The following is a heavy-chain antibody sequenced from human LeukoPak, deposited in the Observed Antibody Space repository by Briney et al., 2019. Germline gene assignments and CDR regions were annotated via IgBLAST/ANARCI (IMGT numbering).Heavy chain of an antibody. CDR3: ASPTLPRGYSGYDFDY. V-gene: IGHV3-11*06. D-gene: IGHD5-12*01. CDR2: ISSSSSYT. Sequence: GGSLRLSCAASGFTFSDYYMSWIRQAPGKGLEWVPYISSSSSYTNYADSVKGRFTISRDNARNSLYLQMNSLRDEDTAVYYCASPTLPRGYSGYDFDYWGQGTLVTVSS. CDR1: GFTFSDYY. J-gene: IGHJ4*02.